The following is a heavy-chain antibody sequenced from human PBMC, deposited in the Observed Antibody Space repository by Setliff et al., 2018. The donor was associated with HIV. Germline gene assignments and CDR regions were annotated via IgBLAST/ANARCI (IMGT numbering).Heavy chain of an antibody. CDR2: IYHSGST. CDR1: GGSINGSNW. V-gene: IGHV4-4*02. J-gene: IGHJ6*03. Sequence: SETLSLTCAVSGGSINGSNWWSWVRQPPGRGLEWIGEIYHSGSTNYNPSLKSRVTISVDKSNNQFSLKMNYVTAADAALYYCATVTMVRLIGVYHMDVWGKGTPVTVSS. D-gene: IGHD3-10*01. CDR3: ATVTMVRLIGVYHMDV.